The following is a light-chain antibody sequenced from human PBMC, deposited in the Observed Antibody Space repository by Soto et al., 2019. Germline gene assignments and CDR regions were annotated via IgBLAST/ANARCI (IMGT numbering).Light chain of an antibody. J-gene: IGKJ5*01. CDR1: QSIGNW. Sequence: DIQLTQSPSSVSASVGARVTITCRASQSIGNWLAWYLQKPGTVPKLLIYAASVLQSGVPSRFSGSGAGTEFTLTISSLQPEDFGTYYCQQGDSFPITFGQGTRLEIK. V-gene: IGKV1-12*01. CDR3: QQGDSFPIT. CDR2: AAS.